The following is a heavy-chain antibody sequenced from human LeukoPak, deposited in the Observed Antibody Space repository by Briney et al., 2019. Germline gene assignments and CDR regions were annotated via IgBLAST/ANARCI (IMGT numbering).Heavy chain of an antibody. V-gene: IGHV1-8*01. CDR3: ARAIYGSGRYDAFDL. Sequence: ASVKVSCKASGYTFTSYGINGVRQATGQGLEGRGWMNPNSGNTGYAQKFQGRDTMTRNTSISTAYMELTSMRSEDTAVYYCARAIYGSGRYDAFDLWGQGTMVTVSS. D-gene: IGHD3-10*01. J-gene: IGHJ3*01. CDR1: GYTFTSYG. CDR2: MNPNSGNT.